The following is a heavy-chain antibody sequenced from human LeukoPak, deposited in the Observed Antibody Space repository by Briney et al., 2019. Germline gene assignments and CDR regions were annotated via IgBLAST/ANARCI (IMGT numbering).Heavy chain of an antibody. CDR1: GFTFSSYA. CDR3: AKKAHQRGSYYGGVVENNWFDP. V-gene: IGHV3-23*01. J-gene: IGHJ5*02. CDR2: ISGSGGST. Sequence: GGSLRLSCAASGFTFSSYAMSWVRQAPGKGLEWVSAISGSGGSTYYADSVKGRFTISRDNSKNTLYLQMNSLRAEDTAVYYCAKKAHQRGSYYGGVVENNWFDPWGQGTLVTVSS. D-gene: IGHD1-26*01.